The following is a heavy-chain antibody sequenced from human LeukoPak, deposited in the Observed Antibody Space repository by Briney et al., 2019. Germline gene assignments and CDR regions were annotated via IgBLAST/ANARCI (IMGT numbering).Heavy chain of an antibody. D-gene: IGHD2-2*01. Sequence: SETLSLTCTVSGGSISSFYWRWIRQPAGKGLEWIGRIYTSGSSNYNPSLTSRVTMSVDTSKNQFSLKLSSVTAADTAVYYCARDVRAATHYYYYYYMDVWGKGTTVTVSS. J-gene: IGHJ6*03. CDR1: GGSISSFY. V-gene: IGHV4-4*07. CDR2: IYTSGSS. CDR3: ARDVRAATHYYYYYYMDV.